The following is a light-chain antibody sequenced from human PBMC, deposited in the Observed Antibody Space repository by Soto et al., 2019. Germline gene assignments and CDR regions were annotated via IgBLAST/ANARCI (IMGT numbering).Light chain of an antibody. J-gene: IGLJ1*01. V-gene: IGLV2-14*01. CDR2: EVS. CDR1: SSDVGGYNY. Sequence: QSVLTQPASVSGSPGQSITISCTGTSSDVGGYNYVSWYQQHPGKAPKLMIYEVSNRPSGLSNRFSGSKSGNTASLTISGLQAEDEADYYFSSYTSSSTLVFGTGTKLTVL. CDR3: SSYTSSSTLV.